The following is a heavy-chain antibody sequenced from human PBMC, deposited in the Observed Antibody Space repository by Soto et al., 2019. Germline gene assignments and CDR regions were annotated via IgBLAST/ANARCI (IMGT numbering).Heavy chain of an antibody. CDR2: ISGSGGST. Sequence: EVQLLESGGGLVQPGGSLRLSCAASGFTFSSYAMSWVRQAPGKGLEWVSAISGSGGSTYYADSVKGRFTISRDHSKNTLYLQMNSLRAEDTAVYYCAKGSTVTLFYWYFDLWGRGTLVPVSA. CDR1: GFTFSSYA. J-gene: IGHJ2*01. D-gene: IGHD4-17*01. V-gene: IGHV3-23*01. CDR3: AKGSTVTLFYWYFDL.